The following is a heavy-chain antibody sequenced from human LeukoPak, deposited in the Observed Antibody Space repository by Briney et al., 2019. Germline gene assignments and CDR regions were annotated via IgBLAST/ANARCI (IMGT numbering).Heavy chain of an antibody. Sequence: SEPLSLTCALYIGSFRVYYWIYTPEPPGKGLGWIGEIKHSGSTNYNPSLKGRVTISGDTSKNQFSLKLSSVTAADTAVYYCARGLSKRYVVAPWSQGTLVTVSS. J-gene: IGHJ5*02. CDR3: ARGLSKRYVVAP. D-gene: IGHD2-2*01. CDR2: IKHSGST. CDR1: IGSFRVYY. V-gene: IGHV4-34*01.